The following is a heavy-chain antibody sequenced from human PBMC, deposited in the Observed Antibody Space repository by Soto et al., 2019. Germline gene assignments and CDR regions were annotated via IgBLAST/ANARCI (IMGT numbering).Heavy chain of an antibody. CDR3: ASEVAAAGDYFDY. J-gene: IGHJ4*02. D-gene: IGHD6-13*01. CDR1: GGSISSSSYY. V-gene: IGHV4-39*01. CDR2: IYYSGST. Sequence: QLQLQESGPGLVKPSETLSLTCTVSGGSISSSSYYWGWIRQPPGKGLEWIGGIYYSGSTYYNPSLKSRVTISVDTSKNQFSLKLASVTAADTAVYYCASEVAAAGDYFDYWGQGTLVTVSS.